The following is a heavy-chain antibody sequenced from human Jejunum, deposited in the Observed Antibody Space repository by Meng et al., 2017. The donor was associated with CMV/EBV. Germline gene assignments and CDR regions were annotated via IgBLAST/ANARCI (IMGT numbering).Heavy chain of an antibody. J-gene: IGHJ4*02. CDR3: ARGGYDFWTDYFHY. V-gene: IGHV3-74*01. CDR2: INSDGTVT. CDR1: GFTLGSYF. Sequence: GFTLGSYFKPCVRQAPGKGLLWVSRINSDGTVTYYAYSVEGRFTISRDNTKNTLYLQMNSLRAEDTATYFCARGGYDFWTDYFHYWGQGTLVTVSS. D-gene: IGHD3-3*01.